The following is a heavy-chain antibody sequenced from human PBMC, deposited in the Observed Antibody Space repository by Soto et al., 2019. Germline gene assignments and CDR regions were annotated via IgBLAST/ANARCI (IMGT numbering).Heavy chain of an antibody. CDR2: ISWNSGNI. CDR3: AKGASTTVFAFNDY. D-gene: IGHD4-17*01. Sequence: EVQLGESGGGLVQPGRSLRLSCAASGFIFDEYAMHWVRQAPGKGLEWVSSISWNSGNIGYADSVKGRFTISRDNAKNSLYLQMNSVRGEDTALYYCAKGASTTVFAFNDYWGQGTLVTVSS. J-gene: IGHJ4*02. V-gene: IGHV3-9*01. CDR1: GFIFDEYA.